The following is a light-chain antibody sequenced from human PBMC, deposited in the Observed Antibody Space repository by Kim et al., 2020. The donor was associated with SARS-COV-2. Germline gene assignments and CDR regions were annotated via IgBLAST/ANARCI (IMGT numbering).Light chain of an antibody. J-gene: IGKJ1*01. V-gene: IGKV3-20*01. CDR1: QSVSSSY. CDR3: QQYGSSPGT. Sequence: PGERATLSCRASQSVSSSYLAWYQQKPGQAPRLLIYGASSRATGIPDRFSGSGSGTDFTLTISRLEPEDFAVYYCQQYGSSPGTFGQGTKVDIK. CDR2: GAS.